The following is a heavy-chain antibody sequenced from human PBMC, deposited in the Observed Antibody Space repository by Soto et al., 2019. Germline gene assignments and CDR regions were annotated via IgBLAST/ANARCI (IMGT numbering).Heavy chain of an antibody. CDR3: AKAPFRRPYYFYGMDV. CDR1: GFTFSDFG. Sequence: GGSLRLSCVASGFTFSDFGMHWVRQVPGKGLEWLAVISEDAETDFHADSVKGRFTVSRDNFKGTLYLQMNSLTKDDSAVYFCAKAPFRRPYYFYGMDVWGQGTTVTVSS. J-gene: IGHJ6*02. V-gene: IGHV3-30*18. CDR2: ISEDAETD. D-gene: IGHD3-10*01.